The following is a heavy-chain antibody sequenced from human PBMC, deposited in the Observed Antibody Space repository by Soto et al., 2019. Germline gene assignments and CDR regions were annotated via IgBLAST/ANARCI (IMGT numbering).Heavy chain of an antibody. V-gene: IGHV1-18*01. CDR1: GYTFTSYG. Sequence: QVQLVQSGAEVKKPGASVKVSCKASGYTFTSYGISWVRQAPGQGLEWMGWISAYNGNTNYAQKLQGRVTMTTDTATSTAYMELRSLRSDDTAVYYCARAPWDYGDPHGRFDPWGQGTLVTVSS. J-gene: IGHJ5*02. CDR2: ISAYNGNT. D-gene: IGHD4-17*01. CDR3: ARAPWDYGDPHGRFDP.